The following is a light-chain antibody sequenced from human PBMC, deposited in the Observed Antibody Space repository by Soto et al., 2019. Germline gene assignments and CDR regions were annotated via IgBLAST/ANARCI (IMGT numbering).Light chain of an antibody. CDR2: KAS. J-gene: IGKJ1*01. Sequence: DVVLTQSPLSLPVTLGQPASISCRSSQGLEYSDGDTYLTWFQQRPGQSPRRLIYKASRRDSGVPDRFSGSGSGPEFTLKISRVEAEDAATYYCQHYNTYPVTFGQGTKVEI. CDR3: QHYNTYPVT. V-gene: IGKV2-30*01. CDR1: QGLEYSDGDTY.